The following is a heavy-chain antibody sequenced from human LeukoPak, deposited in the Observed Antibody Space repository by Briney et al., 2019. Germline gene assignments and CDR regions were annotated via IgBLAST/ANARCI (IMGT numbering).Heavy chain of an antibody. CDR3: ARVPIVGATALVDY. Sequence: ASVKVSCKASGGTFSSYAISWVRQAPGQGLEWMGGIIPIFGTANYAQKFQGRVTITADESTSTAYMELSSLRSEDTAVYYCARVPIVGATALVDYWGQGALVTVSS. V-gene: IGHV1-69*13. D-gene: IGHD1-26*01. J-gene: IGHJ4*02. CDR1: GGTFSSYA. CDR2: IIPIFGTA.